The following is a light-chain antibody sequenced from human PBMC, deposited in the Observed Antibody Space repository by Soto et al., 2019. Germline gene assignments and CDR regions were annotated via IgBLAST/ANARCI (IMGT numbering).Light chain of an antibody. Sequence: EIVLTQSPGTLSLSPGERATLSCRASQSVTSSFLAWYQQKPGQAPRLLIYGASSRATGIPDRFSGSGSGTDFTIPISSLEPEDFAASYCPQYGSSLPSAFGQGTQLEIK. CDR2: GAS. J-gene: IGKJ2*01. CDR3: PQYGSSLPSA. V-gene: IGKV3-20*01. CDR1: QSVTSSF.